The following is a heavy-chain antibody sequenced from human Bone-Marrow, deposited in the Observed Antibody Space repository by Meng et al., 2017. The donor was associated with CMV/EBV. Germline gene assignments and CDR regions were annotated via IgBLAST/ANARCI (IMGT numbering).Heavy chain of an antibody. J-gene: IGHJ4*02. V-gene: IGHV3-23*01. D-gene: IGHD3-3*01. CDR3: ARFLRFLASWNGYDY. CDR2: ISGSGGST. CDR1: GFTFSSYA. Sequence: GGSLRLSCAASGFTFSSYAMTWVRQAPGQGLEWVSGISGSGGSTYYADSVKGRFTISRDNSKNTVYLQMNSLRAEDTATYYCARFLRFLASWNGYDYWGQGMLVTVSS.